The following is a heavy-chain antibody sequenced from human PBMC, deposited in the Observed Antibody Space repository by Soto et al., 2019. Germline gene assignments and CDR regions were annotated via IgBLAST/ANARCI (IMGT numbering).Heavy chain of an antibody. CDR1: GGSISSYY. J-gene: IGHJ4*02. CDR2: IYYSGST. CDR3: ARDLDSGYDY. V-gene: IGHV4-59*01. D-gene: IGHD5-12*01. Sequence: PSETLSLTCTVSGGSISSYYWSWIRQPPGKGLEWIGYIYYSGSTNYNPSLKSRVTISVDTSKNQFSLKLSSVTAADTAVYYCARDLDSGYDYWGQGTLVTVSS.